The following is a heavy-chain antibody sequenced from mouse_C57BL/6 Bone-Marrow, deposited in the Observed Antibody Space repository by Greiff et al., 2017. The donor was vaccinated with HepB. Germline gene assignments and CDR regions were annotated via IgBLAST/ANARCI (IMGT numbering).Heavy chain of an antibody. CDR2: IDPSDSYT. V-gene: IGHV1-59*01. Sequence: QVQLQQPGAELGRPGTSVKLSCKASGYTFTSYWMHWVKQRPGQGLEWIGVIDPSDSYTNYNQKFKGKATLTVDTSSSTAYMQLSSLTSEDSAVYDCVGGYSYWYCDVWGTGTTVTVSS. CDR1: GYTFTSYW. CDR3: VGGYSYWYCDV. J-gene: IGHJ1*02. D-gene: IGHD2-3*01.